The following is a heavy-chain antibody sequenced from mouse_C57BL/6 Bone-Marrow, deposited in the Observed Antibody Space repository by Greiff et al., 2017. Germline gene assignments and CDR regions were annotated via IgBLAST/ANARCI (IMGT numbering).Heavy chain of an antibody. J-gene: IGHJ4*01. CDR1: GYAFSSSW. CDR2: IYPGDGDT. Sequence: QVQLKESGPELVKPGASVKISCKASGYAFSSSWMNWVKQRPGKGLEWIGRIYPGDGDTNYNGKFKGKATMTADKSSSTAYMQLSSLTSEDSAVYFWASNWGYAMDYWGQGTSVTVAS. D-gene: IGHD4-1*01. CDR3: ASNWGYAMDY. V-gene: IGHV1-82*01.